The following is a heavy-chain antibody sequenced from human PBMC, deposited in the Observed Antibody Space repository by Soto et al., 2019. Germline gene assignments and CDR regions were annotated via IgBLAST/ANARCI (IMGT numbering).Heavy chain of an antibody. D-gene: IGHD3-10*01. CDR1: GGTFSSYA. CDR2: IIPIFGTA. V-gene: IGHV1-69*01. CDR3: ARWITMVREYGDYYYGMDV. J-gene: IGHJ6*02. Sequence: QVQLVQSGAEVKKPGSSVKVSCKASGGTFSSYAISWVRQAPGQGLEWMGGIIPIFGTANYAQKFQGRVTIAADDSTSTAYMELSSLRSEDTAVYYCARWITMVREYGDYYYGMDVWGQGTTVTVSS.